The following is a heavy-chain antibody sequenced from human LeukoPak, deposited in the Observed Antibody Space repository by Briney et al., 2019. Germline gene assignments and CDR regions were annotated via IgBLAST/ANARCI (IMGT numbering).Heavy chain of an antibody. D-gene: IGHD2-2*02. CDR1: GFTVSSNY. CDR2: ISYDGSNK. CDR3: ARGGSSSTAAIGRYFDY. J-gene: IGHJ4*02. Sequence: GESLRLSCAASGFTVSSNYMSWVRQAPGKGLEWVAVISYDGSNKYYADSVKGRFTISRDNSKNTLYLQMNSLRAEDTAVYYCARGGSSSTAAIGRYFDYWGQGTLVTVSS. V-gene: IGHV3-30-3*01.